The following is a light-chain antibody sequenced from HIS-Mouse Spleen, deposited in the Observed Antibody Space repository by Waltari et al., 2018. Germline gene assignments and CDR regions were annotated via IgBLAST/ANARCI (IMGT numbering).Light chain of an antibody. J-gene: IGLJ3*02. CDR1: SSDVGSYKL. V-gene: IGLV2-23*01. Sequence: QSALTQPASVSGSPGQSITISCPGTSSDVGSYKLVSWYQQHPGKAPKLMIYEGSKRPSGVSNRFSGSKSGNTASLTISGLQAEDEADYYCCSYAGSRVFGGGTKLTVL. CDR3: CSYAGSRV. CDR2: EGS.